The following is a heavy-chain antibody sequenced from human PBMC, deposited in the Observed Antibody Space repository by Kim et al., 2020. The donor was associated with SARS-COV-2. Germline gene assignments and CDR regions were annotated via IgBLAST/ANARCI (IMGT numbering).Heavy chain of an antibody. CDR2: TE. J-gene: IGHJ4*02. D-gene: IGHD5-18*01. Sequence: TEYYADSGKGRLTISRDNAKNALYLQRNSLRAEETAVDYCAILGLRNTGYWGQGTLVTVSS. V-gene: IGHV3-48*03. CDR3: AILGLRNTGY.